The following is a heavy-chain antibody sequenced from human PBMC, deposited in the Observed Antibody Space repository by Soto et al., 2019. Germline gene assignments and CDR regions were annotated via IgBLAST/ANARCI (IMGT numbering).Heavy chain of an antibody. D-gene: IGHD3-10*01. CDR2: VYVTGTGT. J-gene: IGHJ4*02. V-gene: IGHV1-46*01. Sequence: ASVKVSCKASGYPFTTYHLHWVRQAPGQGLEWMGIVYVTGTGTRSAQKFQGRLTMTRDRSTSTVYMELSSLRSEDTAVYYCARPEGYGSGSYYFDSWGQGTLVTVS. CDR3: ARPEGYGSGSYYFDS. CDR1: GYPFTTYH.